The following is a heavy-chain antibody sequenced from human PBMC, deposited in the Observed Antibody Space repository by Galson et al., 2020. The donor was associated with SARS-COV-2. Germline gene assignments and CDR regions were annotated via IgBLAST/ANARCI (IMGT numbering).Heavy chain of an antibody. V-gene: IGHV1-18*01. Sequence: ASVKVSCKASGYTFTSYGISWVRQAPGHGLEWMGWISAYNGNTNYAQKLQGRVTMTTDTSTSTAYMELRSLRSDDTAVYYCARVDHYYDSSGWVTWGQGTLVTVSS. CDR3: ARVDHYYDSSGWVT. J-gene: IGHJ5*02. CDR2: ISAYNGNT. CDR1: GYTFTSYG. D-gene: IGHD3-22*01.